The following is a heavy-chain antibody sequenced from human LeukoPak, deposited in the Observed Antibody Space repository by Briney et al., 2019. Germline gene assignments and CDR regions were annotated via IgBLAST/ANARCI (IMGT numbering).Heavy chain of an antibody. CDR1: DGSISSYY. D-gene: IGHD6-13*01. J-gene: IGHJ4*02. Sequence: KPSETLSLTCTVSDGSISSYYWSWIRQPPGKGLEWIGYIYYSGSTNYNPSLKSRVTISVDTSKNQFSLKLSSVTAADTALYYCARSRGYFDYWGQGTLVTVSS. CDR2: IYYSGST. CDR3: ARSRGYFDY. V-gene: IGHV4-59*01.